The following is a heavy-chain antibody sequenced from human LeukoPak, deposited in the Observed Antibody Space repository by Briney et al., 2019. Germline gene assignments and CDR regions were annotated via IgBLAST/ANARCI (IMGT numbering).Heavy chain of an antibody. D-gene: IGHD6-19*01. CDR3: ARLRPVSGYDAFDI. Sequence: SETLSLTCSVSGGSISSYYWSWIRQPPGKGLEWIGYIYYSGSTKYNPSPKSRVTMSVDTTKNLFSLKLTSVTAADTAVYCGARLRPVSGYDAFDIWGHGTMVTVSS. CDR1: GGSISSYY. J-gene: IGHJ3*02. V-gene: IGHV4-59*08. CDR2: IYYSGST.